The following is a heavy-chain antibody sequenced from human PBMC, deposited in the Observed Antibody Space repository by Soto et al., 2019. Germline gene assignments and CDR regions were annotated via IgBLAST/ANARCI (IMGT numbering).Heavy chain of an antibody. CDR3: ARTESYGSGAYSAMDV. D-gene: IGHD3-10*01. V-gene: IGHV3-30-3*01. J-gene: IGHJ6*02. Sequence: PGGSLRLSCVASGFTFSSYPMHWVRQAPGKGLEWVTSTSSDGSKKYYTDSVKGRFTISRDDSKNTLILQMNSLRPEDTGVYHCARTESYGSGAYSAMDVWGQGTTVTVS. CDR1: GFTFSSYP. CDR2: TSSDGSKK.